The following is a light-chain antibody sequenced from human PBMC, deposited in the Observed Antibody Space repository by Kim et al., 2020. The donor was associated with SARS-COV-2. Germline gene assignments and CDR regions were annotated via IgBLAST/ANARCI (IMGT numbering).Light chain of an antibody. J-gene: IGKJ4*01. CDR2: GAS. CDR1: QSGSSSY. V-gene: IGKV3-20*01. Sequence: LSPGERATLTCRASQSGSSSYLAWYQQKPGQAPRLLIYGASSRATGIPDRFSGSGSGTDFTLTISRLEPEDFAVYYCQQYGSSPLTFGGGTKVEI. CDR3: QQYGSSPLT.